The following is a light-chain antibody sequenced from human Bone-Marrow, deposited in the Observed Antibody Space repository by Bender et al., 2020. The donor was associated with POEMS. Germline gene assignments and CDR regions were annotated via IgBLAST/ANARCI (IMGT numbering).Light chain of an antibody. V-gene: IGLV2-14*03. CDR1: TSDVGRYNY. J-gene: IGLJ1*01. Sequence: QSALTQPASVSGSPGQSITISCTGTTSDVGRYNYVAWYQQYPGKVPKLMIYDVSNRPSGVSNRFFGSKSGNTASLTISGLQTEDEADYYCSSYSSSSIAYVFGTGTKVTVL. CDR2: DVS. CDR3: SSYSSSSIAYV.